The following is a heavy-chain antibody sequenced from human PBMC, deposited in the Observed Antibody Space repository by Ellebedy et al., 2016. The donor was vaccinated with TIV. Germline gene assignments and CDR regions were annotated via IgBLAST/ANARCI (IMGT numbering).Heavy chain of an antibody. Sequence: AASVKVSCKASGYTFTGYYMHWVRQAPGQGLEWMGWINPNSGGTNYAQKFQGWVTMTRDKSISTAYMELSRLKSDDTAIYYCARTYSGNYGLGYYGMDVWGQGTTVTVSS. CDR1: GYTFTGYY. J-gene: IGHJ6*02. CDR2: INPNSGGT. CDR3: ARTYSGNYGLGYYGMDV. V-gene: IGHV1-2*04. D-gene: IGHD1-26*01.